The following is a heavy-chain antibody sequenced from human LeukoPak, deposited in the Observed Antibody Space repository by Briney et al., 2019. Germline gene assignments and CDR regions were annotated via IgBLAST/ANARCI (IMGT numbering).Heavy chain of an antibody. D-gene: IGHD6-19*01. V-gene: IGHV3-30*02. CDR3: ARKGRAVAQEGRPVGWYFDL. J-gene: IGHJ2*01. Sequence: GGSLRLSCAASGFTFSSYGMHWVRQAPGKGLEWVAFIRYDGSNKYYADSVKGRFTISRDNSKNTLYLQMNSLRAEDTAVYYCARKGRAVAQEGRPVGWYFDLWGRGTLVTVSS. CDR1: GFTFSSYG. CDR2: IRYDGSNK.